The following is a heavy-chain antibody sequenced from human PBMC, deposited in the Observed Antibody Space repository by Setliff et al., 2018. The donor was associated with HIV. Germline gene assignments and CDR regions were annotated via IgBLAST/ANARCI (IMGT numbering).Heavy chain of an antibody. Sequence: ASVKVSCKASGYTFINYDICWVRQAAGQGLEWVGWMNPKSGNTGHAQKFQGRVTLTSDTSISTAYMVLSSLKSEDTAVYYCARIVRPSYYYYYYMDVWGKGTTGTVSS. D-gene: IGHD3-10*02. CDR3: ARIVRPSYYYYYYMDV. V-gene: IGHV1-8*02. CDR2: MNPKSGNT. J-gene: IGHJ6*03. CDR1: GYTFINYD.